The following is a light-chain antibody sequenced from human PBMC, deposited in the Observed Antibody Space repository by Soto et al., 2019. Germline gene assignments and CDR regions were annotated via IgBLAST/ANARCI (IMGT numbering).Light chain of an antibody. CDR3: QQYDSFPWT. J-gene: IGKJ1*01. CDR2: DAS. V-gene: IGKV1-5*01. CDR1: QGISNW. Sequence: DIPMTLSPSTLSASVGDRVTITCRASQGISNWLAWYQQKPGKPPKLLIYDASGLDSGVPSRFSGSGYGTEFTLTISGLQPEDFATFYCQQYDSFPWTFGQGTNVDIK.